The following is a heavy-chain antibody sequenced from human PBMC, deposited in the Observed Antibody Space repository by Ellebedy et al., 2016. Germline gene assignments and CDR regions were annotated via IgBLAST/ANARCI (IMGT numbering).Heavy chain of an antibody. J-gene: IGHJ5*02. CDR3: ARDKDYSSTKGGFDP. D-gene: IGHD3-10*01. Sequence: SETLSLXXTVSGGSISRGDYYWSWIRQHPGKGLEWIGYIYSSGSTSYNPSLKSRVTISVDTSRNQFSLKLSSVTAADTAVYYCARDKDYSSTKGGFDPWGQGTLVTVSS. CDR2: IYSSGST. CDR1: GGSISRGDYY. V-gene: IGHV4-31*03.